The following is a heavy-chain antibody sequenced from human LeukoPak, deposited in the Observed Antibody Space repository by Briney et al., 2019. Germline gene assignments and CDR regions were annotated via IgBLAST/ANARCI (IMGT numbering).Heavy chain of an antibody. CDR2: IYYSGST. V-gene: IGHV4-59*01. D-gene: IGHD5-18*01. CDR3: ARDRTVDTAMGLDP. J-gene: IGHJ5*02. CDR1: GGSITTYY. Sequence: SETLSLTCTVSGGSITTYYWSWIRQPPGTGLEWIGYIYYSGSTNYNPSLKSRVTISVDTSKNQFSLKLSSVTAADTAVYYCARDRTVDTAMGLDPWGQGTLVTVSS.